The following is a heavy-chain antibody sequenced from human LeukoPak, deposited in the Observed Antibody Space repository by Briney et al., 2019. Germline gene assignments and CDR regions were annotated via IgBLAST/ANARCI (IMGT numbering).Heavy chain of an antibody. CDR3: ARDLRLATYYYDSSGLSGLDY. Sequence: SETLSLTCAVYGGSFSGYYWSWIRQPPGKGLEWIGEINHSGSTNYNPSLKSRVTISVDTSKNQFSLKLSSVTAADTAVYYCARDLRLATYYYDSSGLSGLDYWGQGTLVTVSS. CDR2: INHSGST. CDR1: GGSFSGYY. J-gene: IGHJ4*02. V-gene: IGHV4-34*01. D-gene: IGHD3-22*01.